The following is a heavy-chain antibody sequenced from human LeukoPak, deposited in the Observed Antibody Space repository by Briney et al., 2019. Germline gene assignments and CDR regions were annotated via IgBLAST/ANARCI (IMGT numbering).Heavy chain of an antibody. CDR3: VRGCGSSSCDDNYYYYMDV. D-gene: IGHD2-2*01. V-gene: IGHV3-72*01. Sequence: GGSLRLSCAVSGFTFSDYYIDWVRQAPGKGLEWVGRSRNKAKSYAREYAASVKGRFTISREDSENSLYLQMNSLKIEDTAMYYCVRGCGSSSCDDNYYYYMDVWGKGTTVTVSS. J-gene: IGHJ6*03. CDR2: SRNKAKSYAR. CDR1: GFTFSDYY.